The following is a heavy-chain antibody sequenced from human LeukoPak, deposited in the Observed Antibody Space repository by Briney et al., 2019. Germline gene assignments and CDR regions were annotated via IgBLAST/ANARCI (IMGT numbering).Heavy chain of an antibody. CDR2: IKQDGSEK. Sequence: GGSLRLSCAASGFTFSSYAMSWVRQAPGKGLEWVANIKQDGSEKYYVDSVKGRFTISRDNAKNSLYLQMNSLRAEDTAVYYCARDRTVLRFLEWLPNTLFDYWGQGTLVTVSS. J-gene: IGHJ4*02. D-gene: IGHD3-3*01. CDR1: GFTFSSYA. CDR3: ARDRTVLRFLEWLPNTLFDY. V-gene: IGHV3-7*01.